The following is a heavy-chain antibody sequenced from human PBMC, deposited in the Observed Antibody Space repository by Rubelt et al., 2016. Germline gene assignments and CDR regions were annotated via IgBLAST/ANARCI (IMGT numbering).Heavy chain of an antibody. CDR2: INHSGST. CDR1: GGSISSYY. J-gene: IGHJ6*02. V-gene: IGHV4-59*08. CDR3: ARHGLPGSSSSSLDV. Sequence: QVQLQESGPGLVKPSETLSLTCTVSGGSISSYYWSWIRQPPGKGLEWIGEINHSGSTNYNPSLKSRVTISVDTSKNQFSLKLSSVTAADTAVYYCARHGLPGSSSSSLDVWGQGTTVTVSS. D-gene: IGHD6-6*01.